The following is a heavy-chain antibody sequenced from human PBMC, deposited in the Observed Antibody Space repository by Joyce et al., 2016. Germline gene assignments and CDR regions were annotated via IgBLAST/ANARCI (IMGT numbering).Heavy chain of an antibody. Sequence: EVQLVESGGGLVKPGGSLSLSCGASGFTFRSYSMGWVRQAPGKWLEWVSYLSSSSSYIKYTDSVRGRFTISRDNAKNSLYLQENSLRVEETAVYYCARSSYTNCIFDYWGQGTLVTVSS. CDR1: GFTFRSYS. CDR2: LSSSSSYI. J-gene: IGHJ4*02. D-gene: IGHD2-8*01. V-gene: IGHV3-21*01. CDR3: ARSSYTNCIFDY.